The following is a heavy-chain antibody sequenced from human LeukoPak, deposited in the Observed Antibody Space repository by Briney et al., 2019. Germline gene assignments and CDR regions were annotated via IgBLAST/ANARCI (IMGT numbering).Heavy chain of an antibody. D-gene: IGHD3-10*01. V-gene: IGHV4-61*02. CDR1: GDSISSGSYY. Sequence: KPSETLSLTCTVSGDSISSGSYYWSWIRQPAGEGLEWIGRIYTSGTTTYNPSLKSRVTISVDTSKNQFSLKLSSVTAADTAVYYCARPKKGYYYGSGSYYWFDPWGQGTLVTVSS. CDR2: IYTSGTT. CDR3: ARPKKGYYYGSGSYYWFDP. J-gene: IGHJ5*02.